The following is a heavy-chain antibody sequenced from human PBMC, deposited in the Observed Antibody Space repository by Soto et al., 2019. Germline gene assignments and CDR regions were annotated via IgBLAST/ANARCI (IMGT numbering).Heavy chain of an antibody. Sequence: PSETLSLTCTVSGGSISSGGYYWSWIRQHPGKGLEGIGYIYYSGSTYYNPSLRSRVTISVDTSKNQFSLKLSSVTAADTAVYYCARGVGDLWSDYGMDVWGQETTVTVSS. CDR2: IYYSGST. CDR3: ARGVGDLWSDYGMDV. CDR1: GGSISSGGYY. J-gene: IGHJ6*02. D-gene: IGHD3-3*01. V-gene: IGHV4-31*03.